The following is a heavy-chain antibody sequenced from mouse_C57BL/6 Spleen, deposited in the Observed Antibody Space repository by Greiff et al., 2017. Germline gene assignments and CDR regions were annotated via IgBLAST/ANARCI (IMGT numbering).Heavy chain of an antibody. V-gene: IGHV1-61*01. Sequence: QVQLQQPGPELVRPGSSVKLSCKASGYTFTSYWLDWVKQRPGQGLEWIGNIYPSDSETPYNQKFKDKATLTVDKSSSTAYMQLSSLTSEDSAVYYCAYDYDGLDYWGQGTTLTVSS. CDR3: AYDYDGLDY. CDR2: IYPSDSET. D-gene: IGHD2-4*01. J-gene: IGHJ2*01. CDR1: GYTFTSYW.